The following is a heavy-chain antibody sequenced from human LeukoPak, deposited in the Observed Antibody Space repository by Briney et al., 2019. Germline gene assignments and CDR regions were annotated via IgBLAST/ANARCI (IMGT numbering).Heavy chain of an antibody. D-gene: IGHD6-13*01. CDR3: ARDWHSRNIDY. J-gene: IGHJ4*02. CDR2: TWYDENSK. CDR1: GFTFSSYA. V-gene: IGHV3-33*08. Sequence: GGSLRLSCAASGFTFSSYAMSWVRQAPGKGLEWVAVTWYDENSKYYADSVKGRFTISRDNSKNTLYLQMNSLRAEDTAMYYCARDWHSRNIDYWGQGTLVTVSS.